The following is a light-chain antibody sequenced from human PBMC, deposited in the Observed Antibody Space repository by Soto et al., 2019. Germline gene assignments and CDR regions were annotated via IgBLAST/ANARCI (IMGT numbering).Light chain of an antibody. CDR1: PSVSST. V-gene: IGKV3-15*01. CDR3: QQYNNWPKT. J-gene: IGKJ2*01. Sequence: DIVMTQSPATLSVSPGERATLSCRASPSVSSTLAWYQQKPGQAPRLLIYGASTRATGIPARFSGSGSGTEFTLTISSLQSEDFAVYYCQQYNNWPKTFGQGTKLEIK. CDR2: GAS.